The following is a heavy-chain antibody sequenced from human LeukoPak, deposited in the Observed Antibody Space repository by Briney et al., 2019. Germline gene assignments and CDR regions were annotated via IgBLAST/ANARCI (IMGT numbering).Heavy chain of an antibody. D-gene: IGHD1-1*01. CDR1: GFTFSSLA. CDR2: IRSNGNTT. V-gene: IGHV3-23*05. J-gene: IGHJ4*02. CDR3: PNRQELDDEYFDS. Sequence: PGGSLRLSCTASGFTFSSLAMPCVRQAPGKGLEWVSTIRSNGNTTYNADSVKGRFTISRDNSKNTLYLELNSLRVEDTATFSCPNRQELDDEYFDSWGQGTMVTVSS.